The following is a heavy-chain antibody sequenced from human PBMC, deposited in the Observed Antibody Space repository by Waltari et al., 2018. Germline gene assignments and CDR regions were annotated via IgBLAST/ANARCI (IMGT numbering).Heavy chain of an antibody. D-gene: IGHD1-26*01. CDR2: IGGGGNII. CDR3: ARDSGSYRFDY. CDR1: GFPFRDYH. V-gene: IGHV3-11*04. Sequence: QVQLVESGGGLVKPGGSLSLYCAVSGFPFRDYHMTWLGQAPGRGLEWGSCIGGGGNIIYYSDSGKGRFHISRDNAKNSMYLQMNSLSAEDTAVYYCARDSGSYRFDYWGQGTLVTVSS. J-gene: IGHJ4*02.